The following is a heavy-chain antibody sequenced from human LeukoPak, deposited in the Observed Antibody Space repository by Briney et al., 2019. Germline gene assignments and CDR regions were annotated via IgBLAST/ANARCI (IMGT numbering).Heavy chain of an antibody. CDR2: ISSSSSYN. J-gene: IGHJ6*02. CDR3: ARDKRPLYSMDV. CDR1: GFTFSSYS. Sequence: AGSLRLSCAASGFTFSSYSMNWVRQAPGKGLEWVSSISSSSSYNYYADSVKGRFNITRDNAKNSLYLQMNRLRAEDTAVYYCARDKRPLYSMDVWGQGTTVTVSS. V-gene: IGHV3-21*01.